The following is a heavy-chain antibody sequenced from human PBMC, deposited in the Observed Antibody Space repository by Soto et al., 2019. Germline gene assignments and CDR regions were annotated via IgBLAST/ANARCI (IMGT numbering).Heavy chain of an antibody. J-gene: IGHJ5*02. Sequence: EVQLLESGGGLVQPGGSLRLSCAASGFSFSSYAMSWVRQSPGEGLEWVSGISVSGGSTYYADSVKGRFTISRDNSKNTLSLQMNSLRAEDTAVYFWAKAVDTSSRNWFDPWGQGTLVPVSS. CDR1: GFSFSSYA. D-gene: IGHD6-13*01. CDR3: AKAVDTSSRNWFDP. CDR2: ISVSGGST. V-gene: IGHV3-23*01.